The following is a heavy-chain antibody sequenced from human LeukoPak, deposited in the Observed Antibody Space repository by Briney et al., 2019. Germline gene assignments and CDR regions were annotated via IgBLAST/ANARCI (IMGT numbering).Heavy chain of an antibody. CDR2: IYYSGST. CDR1: GGSISSYY. Sequence: SETLSLTCTVSGGSISSYYWSWIRQPPGKGLEWIGYIYYSGSTNYNPSLRSRVTISVDTSKNQFSLKLSSVTAADTAVYYCARQGSFDSSGYIVSGDWFDPWGQGTLVTVSS. J-gene: IGHJ5*02. V-gene: IGHV4-59*08. D-gene: IGHD3-22*01. CDR3: ARQGSFDSSGYIVSGDWFDP.